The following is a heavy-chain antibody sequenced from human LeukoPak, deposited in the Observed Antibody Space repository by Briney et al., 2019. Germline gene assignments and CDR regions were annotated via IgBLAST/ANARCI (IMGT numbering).Heavy chain of an antibody. Sequence: SETLSLTCTVSGGSISSSSYYWGWIRQPPGKGLEWIGSIYYSGSTYYNPSLKSRVTISVDTSKNQFSLKLSSVTAADTVVYYCARSGDPTAIDYWGQGTLVTVSS. CDR3: ARSGDPTAIDY. J-gene: IGHJ4*02. CDR2: IYYSGST. D-gene: IGHD2-21*02. CDR1: GGSISSSSYY. V-gene: IGHV4-39*01.